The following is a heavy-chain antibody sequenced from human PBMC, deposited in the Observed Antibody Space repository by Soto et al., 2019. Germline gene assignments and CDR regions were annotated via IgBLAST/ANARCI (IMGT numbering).Heavy chain of an antibody. D-gene: IGHD3-10*01. Sequence: ASVKVSCKASGYTFTSYGISWVRQAPGQGIEGMGWISAYNGNTNYAQSLPSTVTMTTYTSTSTSYMALSSLRSDITAVYDCARDTRAPSSYLDSVPTCYYYYGLDFLRQRSTVIVSS. J-gene: IGHJ6*02. CDR3: ARDTRAPSSYLDSVPTCYYYYGLDF. CDR1: GYTFTSYG. CDR2: ISAYNGNT. V-gene: IGHV1-18*04.